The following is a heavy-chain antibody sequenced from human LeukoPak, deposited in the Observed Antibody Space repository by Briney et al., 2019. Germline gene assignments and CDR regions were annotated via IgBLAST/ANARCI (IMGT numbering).Heavy chain of an antibody. V-gene: IGHV1-8*03. Sequence: ASVKVSCKASGYTFTSYDINWVRQATGQGLEWMGWMNPNSGNTGYAQKFHGRVTITRNTSISTAYMELSSLRSEDTAVYYCARGVVPAANDYWGQGTLVTVSS. CDR1: GYTFTSYD. J-gene: IGHJ4*02. CDR3: ARGVVPAANDY. D-gene: IGHD2-2*01. CDR2: MNPNSGNT.